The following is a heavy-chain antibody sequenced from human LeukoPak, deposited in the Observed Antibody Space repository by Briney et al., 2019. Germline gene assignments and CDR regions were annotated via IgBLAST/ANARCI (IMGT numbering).Heavy chain of an antibody. Sequence: SETLSLTCTVSGGSISSSSYYWGWIRQPPGKGLEWIGSIYYSGSTYYNPSLKSRVTISVDTSKNQFSLKLSSVTAADTAVYYCARVFYGDYSTWGYWGQGTLVTVSS. CDR3: ARVFYGDYSTWGY. J-gene: IGHJ4*02. CDR2: IYYSGST. CDR1: GGSISSSSYY. V-gene: IGHV4-39*01. D-gene: IGHD4-17*01.